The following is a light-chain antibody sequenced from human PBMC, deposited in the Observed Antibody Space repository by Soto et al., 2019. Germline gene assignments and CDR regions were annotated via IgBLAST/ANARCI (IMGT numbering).Light chain of an antibody. Sequence: QSVLTQPPSASGTPGQRVTISCSGSSSNIGSNAVSWYQKLPGTAPKLLIYSNNQRPSWVPDRLPGSKSGTSASLAISGLQSEDEADYYCAAWDDSLNGQGVFGGGTQLTVL. V-gene: IGLV1-44*01. J-gene: IGLJ7*01. CDR2: SNN. CDR1: SSNIGSNA. CDR3: AAWDDSLNGQGV.